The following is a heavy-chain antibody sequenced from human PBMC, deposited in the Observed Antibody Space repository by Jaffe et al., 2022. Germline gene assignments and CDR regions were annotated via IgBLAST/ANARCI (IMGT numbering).Heavy chain of an antibody. V-gene: IGHV1-18*01. D-gene: IGHD5-12*01. J-gene: IGHJ3*02. CDR1: GYTFTSYG. CDR3: ARAARRFGPGRFEVATMVRVLDFDI. CDR2: ISAYNGNT. Sequence: QVQLVQSGAEVKKPGASVKVSCKASGYTFTSYGISWVRQAPGQGLEWMGWISAYNGNTNYAQKLQGRVTMTTDTSTSTAYMELRSLRSDDTAVYYCARAARRFGPGRFEVATMVRVLDFDIWGQGTMVTVSS.